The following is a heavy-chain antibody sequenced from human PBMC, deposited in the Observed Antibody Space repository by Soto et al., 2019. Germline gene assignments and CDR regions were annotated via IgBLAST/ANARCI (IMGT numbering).Heavy chain of an antibody. J-gene: IGHJ4*02. D-gene: IGHD3-22*01. Sequence: LRLSCAASGFTFSSYAMSWVRQAPGKGLEWVSAISGSGGSTYYADSVKGRFTISRDNPKNTLYLQMNSLRAEDTAVYYCAKDQDYYDSSGYYYFFPPLDYWGQGTLVTVSS. V-gene: IGHV3-23*01. CDR1: GFTFSSYA. CDR3: AKDQDYYDSSGYYYFFPPLDY. CDR2: ISGSGGST.